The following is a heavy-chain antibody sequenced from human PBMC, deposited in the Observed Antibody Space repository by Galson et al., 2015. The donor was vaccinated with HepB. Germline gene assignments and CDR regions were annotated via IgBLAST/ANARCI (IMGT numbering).Heavy chain of an antibody. Sequence: SLRLSCAASGFIFRTYAMSWVRQAPGKGLEWVSTISGSGDTTHNADSVKGRFSISRDNSKNRLDLQMHSLRVDDTAVYYCARVRDYTNYNWYLDLWGRGTLVAVSS. V-gene: IGHV3-23*01. J-gene: IGHJ2*01. D-gene: IGHD4-11*01. CDR3: ARVRDYTNYNWYLDL. CDR1: GFIFRTYA. CDR2: ISGSGDTT.